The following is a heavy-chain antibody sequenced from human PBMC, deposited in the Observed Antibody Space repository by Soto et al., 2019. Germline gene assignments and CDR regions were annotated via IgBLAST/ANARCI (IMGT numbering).Heavy chain of an antibody. J-gene: IGHJ1*01. D-gene: IGHD3-10*01. CDR2: IYWDDDK. CDR1: GFSLSTRGVR. Sequence: SGPTLVNPTQTLTLTCTFSGFSLSTRGVRVGWIRQPPGRALEWLALIYWDDDKRYSPSLKSRLTITKDSSKNQVVLTITKMDPVATATYYCALTLTSFGSRSQLAYWGQGTLVPVSS. CDR3: ALTLTSFGSRSQLAY. V-gene: IGHV2-5*02.